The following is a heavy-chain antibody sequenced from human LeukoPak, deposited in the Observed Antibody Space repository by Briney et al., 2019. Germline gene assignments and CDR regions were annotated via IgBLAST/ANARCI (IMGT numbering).Heavy chain of an antibody. D-gene: IGHD1-26*01. Sequence: SETLSLTCSVSGDSISSSGYYWGWIRQPPGKGLEWIGSMYYGGNTYYNASLKSRVTISVDTSKNLFSLKLNSVTAADTGVYYCARSKNGKCDYWGQGTLVIASS. J-gene: IGHJ4*02. CDR1: GDSISSSGYY. CDR2: MYYGGNT. CDR3: ARSKNGKCDY. V-gene: IGHV4-39*07.